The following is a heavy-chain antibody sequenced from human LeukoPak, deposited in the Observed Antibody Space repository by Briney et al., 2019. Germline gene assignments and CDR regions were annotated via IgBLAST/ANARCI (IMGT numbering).Heavy chain of an antibody. V-gene: IGHV3-15*01. D-gene: IGHD1-26*01. CDR1: GFTFSNAW. CDR2: IKSKTDGGTT. Sequence: GGSLRLSCAASGFTFSNAWMSWVRQAPGKGLEWIGRIKSKTDGGTTDYAAPVKGRFTISRDDSKNTLYLQMNSLKTEDTAVYYCTTGSYSSSFDYWGQGTLVTVSS. J-gene: IGHJ4*02. CDR3: TTGSYSSSFDY.